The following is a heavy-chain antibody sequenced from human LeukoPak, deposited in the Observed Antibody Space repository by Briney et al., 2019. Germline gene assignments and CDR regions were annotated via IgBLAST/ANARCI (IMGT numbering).Heavy chain of an antibody. CDR1: GGTFSSYA. CDR2: IIPILGIA. J-gene: IGHJ3*02. Sequence: VASVKVSFKASGGTFSSYAISWVRQAPGQGLEWMGRIIPILGIANYAQKFQGRVTITADKSTSTAYMELSSLRSEDTAVYYCAREKIHVFDIWGQGTMVTVSS. V-gene: IGHV1-69*04. CDR3: AREKIHVFDI.